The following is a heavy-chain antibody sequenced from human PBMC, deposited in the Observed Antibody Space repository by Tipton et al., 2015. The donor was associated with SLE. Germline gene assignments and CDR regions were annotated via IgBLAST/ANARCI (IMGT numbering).Heavy chain of an antibody. CDR3: TASLIWAPCCDIGL. V-gene: IGHV3-15*01. D-gene: IGHD2-2*02. CDR2: VKSNTDGGTI. Sequence: SLRLSCAASGFTFSSYWMSWVRQAPGKGLEWVGRVKSNTDGGTIDYAAPVKGRFTISRDDSKNTLYLQMNGLKTEDTAVYYCTASLIWAPCCDIGLWGQGTTVTVSS. J-gene: IGHJ6*02. CDR1: GFTFSSYW.